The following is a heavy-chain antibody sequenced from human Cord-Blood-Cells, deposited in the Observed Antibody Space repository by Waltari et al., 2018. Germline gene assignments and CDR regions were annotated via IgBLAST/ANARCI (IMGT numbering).Heavy chain of an antibody. CDR1: GFTFSSYW. V-gene: IGHV3-7*01. Sequence: EVQLVESGGGLVQPGGSLRLSCAASGFTFSSYWRSWVRQAPGKGLEWVANIKQDGSEKYYVDSVKGRFTISRDNAKNSLYLQMNSLRAEDTAVYYCASSAPYYDFWSGQSAFDIWGQGTMVTVSS. J-gene: IGHJ3*02. D-gene: IGHD3-3*01. CDR3: ASSAPYYDFWSGQSAFDI. CDR2: IKQDGSEK.